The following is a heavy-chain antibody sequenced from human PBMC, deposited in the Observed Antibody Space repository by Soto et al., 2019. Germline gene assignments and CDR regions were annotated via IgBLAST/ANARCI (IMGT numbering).Heavy chain of an antibody. D-gene: IGHD6-19*01. J-gene: IGHJ5*01. CDR3: AKEAVAANGKWDGFDS. V-gene: IGHV3-23*01. Sequence: EVQLLESGGGLVQPGESLRLSCAASGFTFKNYAMSWVRQAPGKGLEWVSSIHGDGGTPYYADSVKGRFTMSRDNSKSTLFRQMNSLRGEDTAEYYCAKEAVAANGKWDGFDSWGQGILVTVSS. CDR2: IHGDGGTP. CDR1: GFTFKNYA.